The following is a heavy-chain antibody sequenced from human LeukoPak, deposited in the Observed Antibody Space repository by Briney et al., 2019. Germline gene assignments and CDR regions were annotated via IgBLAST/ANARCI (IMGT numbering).Heavy chain of an antibody. CDR2: FDPEDGET. CDR1: GYTLTELS. CDR3: ATGVDYGDWYFDL. Sequence: ASVKVSCKVSGYTLTELSMHWVRQAPGKGLEWMGGFDPEDGETIYAQKFQGRVTMTEDTSTDTAYMELSSLRSEDTAVYYCATGVDYGDWYFDLWGRGTQATVSS. V-gene: IGHV1-24*01. J-gene: IGHJ2*01. D-gene: IGHD4-17*01.